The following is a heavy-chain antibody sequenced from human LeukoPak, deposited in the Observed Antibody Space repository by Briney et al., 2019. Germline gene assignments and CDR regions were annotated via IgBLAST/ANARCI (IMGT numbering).Heavy chain of an antibody. Sequence: GGSLRLSCAASGFTFSSYAMSWVRQAPGKGLEWVSAISGSGGSTYYADSVKGRFTISRDNSKNTLYLQMNSLRAEDTAVYYCAKELYYDILTGYSFDPWGQGTLVTVSS. CDR2: ISGSGGST. CDR3: AKELYYDILTGYSFDP. CDR1: GFTFSSYA. D-gene: IGHD3-9*01. J-gene: IGHJ5*02. V-gene: IGHV3-23*01.